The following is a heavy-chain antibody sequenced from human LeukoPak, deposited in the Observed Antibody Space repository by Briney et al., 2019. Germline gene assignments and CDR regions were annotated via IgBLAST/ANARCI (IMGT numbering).Heavy chain of an antibody. Sequence: GGSLRLSCVSSGFTFSDYLMLWVGQAPGKGLVWVSRINGDGTSTRYADSVKGRFTISRDNAKNTLYLQMNSLSAEDTAVYYCAKLVGATTGIVYWGQGTLVTVSS. V-gene: IGHV3-74*01. CDR1: GFTFSDYL. CDR2: INGDGTST. CDR3: AKLVGATTGIVY. D-gene: IGHD1-26*01. J-gene: IGHJ4*02.